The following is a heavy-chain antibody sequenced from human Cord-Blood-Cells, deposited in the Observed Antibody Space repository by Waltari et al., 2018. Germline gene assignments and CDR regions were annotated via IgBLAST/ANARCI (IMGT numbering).Heavy chain of an antibody. CDR3: ARDSPLTGDWYFDL. CDR2: IWYDGSNK. CDR1: GFTFSSYG. J-gene: IGHJ2*01. D-gene: IGHD7-27*01. V-gene: IGHV3-33*01. Sequence: QVQLVESGGGVVQPGRSLRLYCAASGFTFSSYGMHWVRQAPGKGLEWVAVIWYDGSNKYYADSVKGRFTISRDNSKNTLYLQMNSLRAEDTAVYYCARDSPLTGDWYFDLWGRGTLVTVSS.